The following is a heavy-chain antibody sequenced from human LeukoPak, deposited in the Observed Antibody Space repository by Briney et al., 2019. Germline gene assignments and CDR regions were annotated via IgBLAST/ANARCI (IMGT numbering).Heavy chain of an antibody. CDR1: GYSISSSNW. CDR3: TRITDDAFDI. Sequence: SETLSLTCAVSGYSISSSNWWGWIRQPPGKGLEWIGYIYYSGSTYYSPSLKSRIIMSVDTSKNQLSLKLSSVTAVDTAVYYCTRITDDAFDIWGQGTMVTVSS. CDR2: IYYSGST. D-gene: IGHD1-14*01. V-gene: IGHV4-28*01. J-gene: IGHJ3*02.